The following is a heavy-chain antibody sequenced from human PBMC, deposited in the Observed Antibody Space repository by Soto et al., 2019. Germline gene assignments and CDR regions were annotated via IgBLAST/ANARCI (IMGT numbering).Heavy chain of an antibody. CDR2: IRYDGSNK. V-gene: IGHV3-33*01. J-gene: IGHJ4*02. D-gene: IGHD2-15*01. Sequence: QVQLVESGGGVVQPGRSLRLSCAASGFTFSSYGMHWVRQAPGKGLEWVAVIRYDGSNKYYADSVKGRFTISRDNSKNTLYLQMNSLGAEDTAVYYCARDKVSCSGGSCNSHFDYWGQGTLVTFSS. CDR1: GFTFSSYG. CDR3: ARDKVSCSGGSCNSHFDY.